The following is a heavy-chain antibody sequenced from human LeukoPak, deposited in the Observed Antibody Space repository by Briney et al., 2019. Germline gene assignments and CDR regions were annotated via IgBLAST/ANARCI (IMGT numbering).Heavy chain of an antibody. D-gene: IGHD3-3*01. CDR1: GGSISSSSYY. CDR3: ARGSLPYITIFGVVIPRVDAFDI. V-gene: IGHV4-39*07. CDR2: IYYSGST. Sequence: TSETLSLTCTVSGGSISSSSYYWGWIRQPPGKGLEWIGSIYYSGSTYYNPSLKSRVTISVDTSKNQFSLKLSSVTAADTAVYYCARGSLPYITIFGVVIPRVDAFDIWGQGTMVTVSS. J-gene: IGHJ3*02.